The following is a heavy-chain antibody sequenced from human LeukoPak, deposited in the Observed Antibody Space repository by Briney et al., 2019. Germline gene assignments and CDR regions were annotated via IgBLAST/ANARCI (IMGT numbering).Heavy chain of an antibody. CDR1: GGSISSYY. CDR3: ARHRSGGSCYHDY. D-gene: IGHD2-15*01. Sequence: SETLSLTCTVSGGSISSYYWSWIRQPPGKGLEWIGYIYYSGSTNYNPSLKSRVTISVDTSKNQFSLKLSSVTAADTAVYYCARHRSGGSCYHDYWGQGTLVTVSS. J-gene: IGHJ4*02. V-gene: IGHV4-59*08. CDR2: IYYSGST.